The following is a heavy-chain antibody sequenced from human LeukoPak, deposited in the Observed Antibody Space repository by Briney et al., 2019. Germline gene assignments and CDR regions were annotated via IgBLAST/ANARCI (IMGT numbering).Heavy chain of an antibody. CDR3: ASEYNWNDPAYYYYMDV. D-gene: IGHD1-20*01. J-gene: IGHJ6*03. CDR1: GYTFIDYC. CDR2: INPNSGST. Sequence: GSVKVSCKASGYTFIDYCIHWVRQAPGQGLEWMGRINPNSGSTNYAQKLQGRVTMTSDTSISTAYMELSRLRSDDTAVYYCASEYNWNDPAYYYYMDVWGKGTTVTVSS. V-gene: IGHV1-2*06.